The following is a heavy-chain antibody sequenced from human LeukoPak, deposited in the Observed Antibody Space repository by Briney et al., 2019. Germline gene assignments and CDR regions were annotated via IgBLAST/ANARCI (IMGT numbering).Heavy chain of an antibody. CDR2: IFYSGSN. CDR1: GGSFSSYY. Sequence: SETLSLTCTVSGGSFSSYYWSWIRQPPGKGLEWIGNIFYSGSNNYTPSLKSRFTISVDRYKNQFSLQVSSVSAADTAVYYCALVQETPMGSYFDSWGQGTLVTVSS. J-gene: IGHJ4*02. V-gene: IGHV4-59*01. D-gene: IGHD5-18*01. CDR3: ALVQETPMGSYFDS.